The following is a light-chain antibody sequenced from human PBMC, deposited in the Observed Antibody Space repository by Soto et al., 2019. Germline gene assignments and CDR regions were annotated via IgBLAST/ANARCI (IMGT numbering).Light chain of an antibody. V-gene: IGKV2-28*01. Sequence: DIVMTQSPLSLPVTPGEPASISCRSSQGLLHSNGYNYLDWYLQKPGQSPQLLIYLGSNRALGVNDRFRGSGSGTDFTLKISRVQAEDACGYYWMQRLQTLWTFGQETKVDI. J-gene: IGKJ1*01. CDR2: LGS. CDR1: QGLLHSNGYNY. CDR3: MQRLQTLWT.